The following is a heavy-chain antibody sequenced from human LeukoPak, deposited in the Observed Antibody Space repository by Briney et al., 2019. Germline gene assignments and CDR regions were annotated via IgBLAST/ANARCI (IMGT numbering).Heavy chain of an antibody. CDR1: GDSISTYY. CDR2: IYYRVTS. CDR3: ARAVGGDGSGSL. V-gene: IGHV4-59*01. J-gene: IGHJ4*02. Sequence: PSETLSLTCTVSGDSISTYYWSWIRQPPGKVLEWIGYIYYRVTSDYNPSLKSRVTMSVDMSTRQISLKLSSVTAADTAVYYCARAVGGDGSGSLWGPGTLVTVSS. D-gene: IGHD3-10*01.